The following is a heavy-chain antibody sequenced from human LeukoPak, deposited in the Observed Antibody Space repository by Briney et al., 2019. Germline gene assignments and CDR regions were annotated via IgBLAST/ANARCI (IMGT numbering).Heavy chain of an antibody. V-gene: IGHV4-59*06. D-gene: IGHD3-3*01. J-gene: IGHJ6*02. CDR1: DGSSSSSS. CDR3: ARNWRFDYYYGMDV. CDR2: IYYSGST. Sequence: SETLSLTCTVSDGSSSSSSWNWIRQPPGKGLEWIGYIYYSGSTYYNPSLKSRVTISVDTSKNQFSLKLSSVTAADTAVYYCARNWRFDYYYGMDVWGQGTTVTVSS.